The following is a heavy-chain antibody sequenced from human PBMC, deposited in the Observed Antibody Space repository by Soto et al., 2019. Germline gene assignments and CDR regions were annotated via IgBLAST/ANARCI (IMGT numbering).Heavy chain of an antibody. V-gene: IGHV4-31*03. D-gene: IGHD3-10*01. CDR3: ARALHDYGSINCFDP. Sequence: PSETLSLTCTVSGCSVSSGGYYWSWIRQHPGKGLEWIGYIFYTGSTYYNPSLKSRVTISVDTSENQFSLKLSSVTAADTAVYYCARALHDYGSINCFDPWGQGTLVTVSS. CDR1: GCSVSSGGYY. CDR2: IFYTGST. J-gene: IGHJ5*02.